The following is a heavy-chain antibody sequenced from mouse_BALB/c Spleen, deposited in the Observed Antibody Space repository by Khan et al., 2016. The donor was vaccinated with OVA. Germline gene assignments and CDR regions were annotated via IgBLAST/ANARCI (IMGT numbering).Heavy chain of an antibody. Sequence: EVQLQQSGPELVKPGASVKMSCKASGYTFTSYVMHWVKQKPGLGLEWIGYIYPFNDDTKYNEKFKGKATLTSDKSSSTAYMELSSLTSEDSAVYCCAPVGDDYMSLAYWGQGTLVTVSA. CDR2: IYPFNDDT. V-gene: IGHV1S136*01. D-gene: IGHD2-13*01. CDR1: GYTFTSYV. J-gene: IGHJ3*01. CDR3: APVGDDYMSLAY.